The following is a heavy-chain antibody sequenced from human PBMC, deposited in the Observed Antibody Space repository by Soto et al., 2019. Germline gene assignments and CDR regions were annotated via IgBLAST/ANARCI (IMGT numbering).Heavy chain of an antibody. CDR1: GFTVTSYY. Sequence: GGSLRLSCAASGFTVTSYYMSWVRQAPGKGLEWVSLIYTSGNTNYADSVKGRFTISRDNSKNTLYLQMNSLRAEDTAVYYCARDYYYGSGNYYRADYYHYGMDVWGQGTTVTVSS. CDR3: ARDYYYGSGNYYRADYYHYGMDV. CDR2: IYTSGNT. D-gene: IGHD3-10*01. J-gene: IGHJ6*02. V-gene: IGHV3-53*01.